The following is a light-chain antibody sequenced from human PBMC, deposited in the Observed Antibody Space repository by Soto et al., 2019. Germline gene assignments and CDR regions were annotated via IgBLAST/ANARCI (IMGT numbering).Light chain of an antibody. Sequence: EIVLTQSPGTLSLSPGERATLSCRASQSVGSSYLAWYQQKPGQAPRLLIYGASSRGSGIPDRFSGSGSGTEFTRIISRLEPEDFAVYYCQQYSTSPPLTFGGGTKVEIK. J-gene: IGKJ4*01. CDR1: QSVGSSY. CDR2: GAS. V-gene: IGKV3-20*01. CDR3: QQYSTSPPLT.